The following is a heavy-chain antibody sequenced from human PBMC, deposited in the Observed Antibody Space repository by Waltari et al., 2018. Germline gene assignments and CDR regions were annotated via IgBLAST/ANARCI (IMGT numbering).Heavy chain of an antibody. CDR1: GYSISSGYY. V-gene: IGHV4-38-2*02. CDR2: IYHSGST. J-gene: IGHJ5*02. CDR3: ARMVGYCSSTSCRNWFDP. Sequence: QVQLQESGPGLVKPSETLSLTCTVSGYSISSGYYWGWIRQPPGKGLEWIGSIYHSGSTDYNPSLKSRVTISVDTSKNQFSLKLSSVTAADTAVYYCARMVGYCSSTSCRNWFDPWGQGTLVTVCS. D-gene: IGHD2-2*03.